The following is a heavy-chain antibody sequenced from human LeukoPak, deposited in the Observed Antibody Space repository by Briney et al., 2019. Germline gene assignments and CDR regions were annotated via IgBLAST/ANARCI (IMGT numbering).Heavy chain of an antibody. V-gene: IGHV4-34*01. J-gene: IGHJ4*02. Sequence: SETLSLTCAVYGGSFSGHYWSWIRQPPGKGLEWIGEINHSGSTNYNPSLKSRVTISVDTSNNQFSLKLSSVTAADTAVYYCARANYGGNSSFDYWGQGTLVTASS. CDR3: ARANYGGNSSFDY. CDR1: GGSFSGHY. CDR2: INHSGST. D-gene: IGHD4-23*01.